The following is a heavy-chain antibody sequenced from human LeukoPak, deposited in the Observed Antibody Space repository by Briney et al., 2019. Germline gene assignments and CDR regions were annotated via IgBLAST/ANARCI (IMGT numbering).Heavy chain of an antibody. D-gene: IGHD5-18*01. J-gene: IGHJ4*02. CDR2: INPNSGGT. Sequence: ASVKVSCKASGYTFTGYYMHWVRQAPGQGLEWMGWINPNSGGTNYAQKFQGRVTMTRDTSISTACMELSRLRSDDTAVYYCARGTDTAYEDYYFDYWGQGTLVTVSS. CDR3: ARGTDTAYEDYYFDY. CDR1: GYTFTGYY. V-gene: IGHV1-2*02.